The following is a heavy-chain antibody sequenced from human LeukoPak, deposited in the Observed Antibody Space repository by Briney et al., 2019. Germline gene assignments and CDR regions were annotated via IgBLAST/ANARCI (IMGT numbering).Heavy chain of an antibody. Sequence: ASVKVSCKASGYTFTSYGVSWVRQAPGQRLEWMGWISAYNGNTNYAQKLQGRVTMTTDTSTSTAYMELRSLRSDDTAVYYCARTGPPRGATFRFFDYWGQGTLVTVSS. V-gene: IGHV1-18*01. D-gene: IGHD5-12*01. J-gene: IGHJ4*02. CDR3: ARTGPPRGATFRFFDY. CDR1: GYTFTSYG. CDR2: ISAYNGNT.